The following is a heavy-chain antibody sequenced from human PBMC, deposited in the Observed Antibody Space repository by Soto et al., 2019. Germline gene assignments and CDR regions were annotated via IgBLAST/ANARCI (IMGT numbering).Heavy chain of an antibody. V-gene: IGHV1-18*01. CDR1: GYSFTTYG. Sequence: QVQLVQSGPEVKKPGASVKVSCKASGYSFTTYGINWVRQAPGQVLEWMGWISAYNGNTAYAQRFQGRVTVTTDTSTSPAYMELRSLRSDDTAVYYCARDAVSGDYTNNLDFWGQGTLVSVSS. CDR2: ISAYNGNT. CDR3: ARDAVSGDYTNNLDF. D-gene: IGHD4-4*01. J-gene: IGHJ4*02.